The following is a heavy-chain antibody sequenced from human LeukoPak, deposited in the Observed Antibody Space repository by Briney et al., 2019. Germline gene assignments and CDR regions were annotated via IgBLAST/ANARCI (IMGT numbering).Heavy chain of an antibody. J-gene: IGHJ4*02. D-gene: IGHD5-12*01. CDR1: GFTFSSYA. Sequence: GRSLRLSCAASGFTFSSYAMHWVRQAPGKGLEWVAVISYDGSNKYYADSVKGRFTISRDNSKNTLYLQMNSLRAEDTAVYYCANSGYSGYDSDYWGQGTLVTVSS. CDR3: ANSGYSGYDSDY. CDR2: ISYDGSNK. V-gene: IGHV3-30*04.